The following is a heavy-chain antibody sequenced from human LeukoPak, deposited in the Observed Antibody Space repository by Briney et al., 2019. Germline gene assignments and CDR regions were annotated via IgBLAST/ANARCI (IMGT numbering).Heavy chain of an antibody. D-gene: IGHD3-10*01. J-gene: IGHJ6*02. V-gene: IGHV3-23*01. CDR2: IGSGGKT. CDR3: ARDLHYYGAMDV. CDR1: GFPFSSYA. Sequence: PGGSLRLSCEASGFPFSSYAMTWVRQAPGKGLEWVSSIGSGGKTHYSESVKARFVISRDNFGGMVFLQQNSVRVEDTALYYCARDLHYYGAMDVWGQGATVTVSS.